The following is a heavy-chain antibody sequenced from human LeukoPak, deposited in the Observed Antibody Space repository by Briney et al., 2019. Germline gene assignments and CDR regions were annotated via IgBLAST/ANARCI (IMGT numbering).Heavy chain of an antibody. J-gene: IGHJ4*02. D-gene: IGHD3-3*01. CDR1: GFTFSSYA. V-gene: IGHV3-23*01. CDR3: AKLNDFWSGYSDY. Sequence: PGGSLRLSCAASGFTFSSYAMSWVRQAPGKGLEWVSAISGSGGSTYYADSVKGRFTISRDNSKNTLYQQMNSLRAEDTAVYYCAKLNDFWSGYSDYWGQGTLVTVSS. CDR2: ISGSGGST.